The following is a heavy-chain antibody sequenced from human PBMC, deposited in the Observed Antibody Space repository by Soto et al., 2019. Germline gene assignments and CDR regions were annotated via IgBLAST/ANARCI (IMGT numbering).Heavy chain of an antibody. CDR1: GFSLSTNGVG. CDR3: ARLLRPLKTRSPNFDY. CDR2: IYWSDDK. V-gene: IGHV2-5*01. Sequence: SGPTLVNPTQTLTLVCTFSGFSLSTNGVGVGWIRQPPGKALEWLALIYWSDDKRYSPSLKGRLTITKDTSKNQVVLTMTNMDPVDTATYYCARLLRPLKTRSPNFDYWGQGTLVTVSS. J-gene: IGHJ4*02. D-gene: IGHD3-16*01.